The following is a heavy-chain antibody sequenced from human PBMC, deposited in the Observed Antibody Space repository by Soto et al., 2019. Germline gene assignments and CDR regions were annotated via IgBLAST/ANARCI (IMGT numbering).Heavy chain of an antibody. CDR3: ARWGCSGSNCNLNQRSFDL. CDR1: GFIFNEYG. V-gene: IGHV3-33*03. D-gene: IGHD2-15*01. CDR2: IWYDGSNK. J-gene: IGHJ4*02. Sequence: QVQLVESGGGVVQPGRSLRLSCAAPGFIFNEYGIHWVRQAPGKGLEWVAVIWYDGSNKYYADSVKGRFTFSRDNSKNTMSLQMNSLRVEDTAVYYCARWGCSGSNCNLNQRSFDLWGQGTLVTVSS.